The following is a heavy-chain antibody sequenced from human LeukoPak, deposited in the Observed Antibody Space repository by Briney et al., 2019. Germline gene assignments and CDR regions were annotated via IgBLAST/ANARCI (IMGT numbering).Heavy chain of an antibody. CDR1: GGSFSGYY. J-gene: IGHJ6*03. D-gene: IGHD3-22*01. Sequence: SETLSLTCAVYGGSFSGYYWSWIRQPPGKGLEWIGEINHSGSTNYNPSLKRRVTITVATSKNQFSLKLSSVTAADTAVYYCARCTYYYDSSGYYYGRYYYYYMDVWGKGTTVTVSS. CDR3: ARCTYYYDSSGYYYGRYYYYYMDV. V-gene: IGHV4-34*01. CDR2: INHSGST.